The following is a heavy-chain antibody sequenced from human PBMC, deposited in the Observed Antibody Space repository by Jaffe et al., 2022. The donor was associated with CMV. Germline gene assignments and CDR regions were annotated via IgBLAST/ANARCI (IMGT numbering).Heavy chain of an antibody. J-gene: IGHJ5*02. CDR2: IYWDDVK. D-gene: IGHD2-21*01. CDR1: GFSLTSRGVG. V-gene: IGHV2-5*02. CDR3: AHRRKPLGYFLHNWFDP. Sequence: QITLKESGPTLVKPTQTLTLTCTFSGFSLTSRGVGVGWIRQPPGKALEWLGVIYWDDVKRYSPSLQSRLTITGDTSKNQVVLTMTNMDPADTATYFCAHRRKPLGYFLHNWFDPWGQGILVTVSS.